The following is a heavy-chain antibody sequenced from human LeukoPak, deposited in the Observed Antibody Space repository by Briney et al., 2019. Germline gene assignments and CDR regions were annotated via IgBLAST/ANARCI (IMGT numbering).Heavy chain of an antibody. V-gene: IGHV4-31*03. J-gene: IGHJ6*02. CDR2: IYYSGST. CDR1: GGSISSGGYY. D-gene: IGHD3-10*01. CDR3: ARDQRGSGSYRYGMDV. Sequence: PSQTLSLTCTVSGGSISSGGYYWSWIRQYPGKGLEWIGYIYYSGSTYYNPSLKSRVTISVDTSKNQFFLKLSSVTAADTAVYYCARDQRGSGSYRYGMDVWGQGTTVTVSS.